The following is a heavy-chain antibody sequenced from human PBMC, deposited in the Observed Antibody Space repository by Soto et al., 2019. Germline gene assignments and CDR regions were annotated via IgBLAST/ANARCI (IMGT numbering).Heavy chain of an antibody. CDR3: ASERAALTLFDP. J-gene: IGHJ5*02. V-gene: IGHV3-48*02. CDR2: ISSSSSTI. CDR1: GFTFSSYS. Sequence: EVQLVESGGGLVQPGGSLRLSCAASGFTFSSYSMNWVRQAPGKGLEWVSYISSSSSTIYYADSVTGRFTISRDNAKNSLYLQMNSLRDEDTSVYYCASERAALTLFDPWGQVTLVTFAA. D-gene: IGHD7-27*01.